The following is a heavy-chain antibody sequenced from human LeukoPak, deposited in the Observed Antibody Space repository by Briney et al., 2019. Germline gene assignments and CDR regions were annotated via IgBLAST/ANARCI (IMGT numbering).Heavy chain of an antibody. Sequence: SVTLSLTCTVSGGSISSYYWSWIRQPPGKGLEWIGYIYYSGSTNYNPSLKSRVTISVDTSKNQFSLKLSSVTAADTAVYYCARGDSGYCRGGSCPDYWGQGTLVTVSS. CDR3: ARGDSGYCRGGSCPDY. J-gene: IGHJ4*02. CDR1: GGSISSYY. V-gene: IGHV4-59*12. CDR2: IYYSGST. D-gene: IGHD2-15*01.